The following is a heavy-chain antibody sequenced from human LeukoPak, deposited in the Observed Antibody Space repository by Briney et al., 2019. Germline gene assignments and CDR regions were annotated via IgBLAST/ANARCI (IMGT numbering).Heavy chain of an antibody. V-gene: IGHV3-23*01. CDR3: AKDYQAY. CDR2: ISGSGGSK. Sequence: PGGSVRLSCAASGFTFSIYAMSGVRPAPGKRMEWVSAISGSGGSKYYEDSVKARFTISRDNSKNTLYLQMNSLRAEDTAVYYCAKDYQAYWGQGTLVTVSS. CDR1: GFTFSIYA. D-gene: IGHD3-16*02. J-gene: IGHJ4*02.